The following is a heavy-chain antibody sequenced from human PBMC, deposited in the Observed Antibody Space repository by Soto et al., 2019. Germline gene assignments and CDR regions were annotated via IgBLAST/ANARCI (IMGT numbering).Heavy chain of an antibody. D-gene: IGHD3-3*01. J-gene: IGHJ6*02. CDR1: GYTFTGYY. CDR3: ARDSLRRITIFGVVTYGMDV. Sequence: ASVQVSCKASGYTFTGYYMHCVRQAPGQGLEWMGWINPNSGGTNYAQKFQGWVTMTRDTSISTAYMELSRLRSDDTAVYYCARDSLRRITIFGVVTYGMDVWGQGTTVNVS. CDR2: INPNSGGT. V-gene: IGHV1-2*04.